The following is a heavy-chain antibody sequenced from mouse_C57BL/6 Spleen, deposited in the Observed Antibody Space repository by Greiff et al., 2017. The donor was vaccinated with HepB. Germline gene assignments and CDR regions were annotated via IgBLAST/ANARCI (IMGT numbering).Heavy chain of an antibody. CDR2: IYPRSGNT. CDR1: GYTFTSYG. CDR3: AKGVTNAMDY. V-gene: IGHV1-81*01. Sequence: VMLVESGAELARPGASVKLSCKASGYTFTSYGISWVKQRTGQGLEWIGEIYPRSGNTYYNEKFKGKATLTADKSSSTAYMELRSLTSEDSAVYFCAKGVTNAMDYWGQGTSVTVSS. D-gene: IGHD2-3*01. J-gene: IGHJ4*01.